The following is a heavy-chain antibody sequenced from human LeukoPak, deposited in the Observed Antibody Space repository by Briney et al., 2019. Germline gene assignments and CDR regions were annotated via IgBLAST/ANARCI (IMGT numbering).Heavy chain of an antibody. V-gene: IGHV3-30-3*01. CDR2: ISYDGSNK. CDR3: ARDQAAGIVPDAFDI. CDR1: GFTFSSYA. J-gene: IGHJ3*02. Sequence: GGSRRLSCAASGFTFSSYAMHWVRQAPGKGLEWVAVISYDGSNKYYADSVKGRFTISRDNSKNTLYLQMNSLRAEDTAVYYCARDQAAGIVPDAFDIWGQGTMVTVSS. D-gene: IGHD6-13*01.